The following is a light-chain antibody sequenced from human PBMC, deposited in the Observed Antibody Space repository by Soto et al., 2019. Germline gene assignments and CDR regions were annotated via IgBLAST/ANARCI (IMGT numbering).Light chain of an antibody. CDR2: AAS. CDR1: QGISSW. Sequence: TQSASSVSASVGDRVTITCRASQGISSWLAWYQKKPGKAPNLLIYAASSLQSGVPSRFSGSESGTDFTLTISSLQPEDCAIYFCQQANSFPITFGQGTRLEIK. V-gene: IGKV1-12*01. CDR3: QQANSFPIT. J-gene: IGKJ5*01.